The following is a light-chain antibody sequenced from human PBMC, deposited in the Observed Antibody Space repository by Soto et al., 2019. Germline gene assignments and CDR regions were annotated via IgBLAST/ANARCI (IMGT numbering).Light chain of an antibody. CDR2: YDS. CDR1: NIGSKS. J-gene: IGLJ1*01. Sequence: SYELTQPPSVSVAPGKTARITCGGNNIGSKSVHWYQQKPGQAPVLVIYYDSDRPSGIPERFSGSNSGNTATLTISRVEAGDEADYYCQVWDSSSDPTRVFGTGTKLTVL. CDR3: QVWDSSSDPTRV. V-gene: IGLV3-21*04.